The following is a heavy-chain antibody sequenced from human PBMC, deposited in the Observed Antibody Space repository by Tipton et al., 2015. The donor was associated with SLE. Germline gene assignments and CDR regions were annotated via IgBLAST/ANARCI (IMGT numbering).Heavy chain of an antibody. CDR1: GFPFNTYS. V-gene: IGHV3-21*01. J-gene: IGHJ6*03. CDR2: ISSGSAYI. D-gene: IGHD2-15*01. Sequence: SLRLSCAGSGFPFNTYSMNWVRQAPGKGLEWLSSISSGSAYIYYADSVQGRFTISKDNAKNLLFLQMSSLRAEDTAVYYCVREGPSWYYYYYMDVWGKGTTVTVSS. CDR3: VREGPSWYYYYYMDV.